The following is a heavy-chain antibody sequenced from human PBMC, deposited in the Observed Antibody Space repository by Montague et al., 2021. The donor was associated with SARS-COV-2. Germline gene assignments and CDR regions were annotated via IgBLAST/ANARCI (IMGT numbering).Heavy chain of an antibody. CDR1: RFAFNNFA. V-gene: IGHV3-23*01. D-gene: IGHD6-19*01. J-gene: IGHJ2*01. Sequence: SLRLSCAASRFAFNNFAMTWVRQAPGKGLEWVSSIFGSGAGTYYADSVKGRFTISRDNSKNTLYLQMNSLGAEDTAKYYCAKQPGAGAVVYWYFDLWGRGTVVSVSS. CDR2: IFGSGAGT. CDR3: AKQPGAGAVVYWYFDL.